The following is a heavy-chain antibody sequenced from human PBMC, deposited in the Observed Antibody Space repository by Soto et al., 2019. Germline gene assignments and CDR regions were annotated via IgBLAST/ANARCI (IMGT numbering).Heavy chain of an antibody. CDR3: ARDVASWFDP. CDR1: GGSISSYY. V-gene: IGHV4-59*01. CDR2: IYYSGST. J-gene: IGHJ5*02. Sequence: QVQLQESGPGLVKPSETLSLTCTVSGGSISSYYWSWIRQPPGKGLEWIGYIYYSGSTNYNPSLKSRFTISVDTSKNQFSLKLSSVTAADTAVYYCARDVASWFDPWGQGTLVTVSS.